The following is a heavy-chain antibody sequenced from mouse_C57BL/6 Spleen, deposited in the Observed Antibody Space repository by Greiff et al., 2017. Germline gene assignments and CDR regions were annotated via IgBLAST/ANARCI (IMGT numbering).Heavy chain of an antibody. CDR1: GYAFSSSW. CDR3: ARGYYGSSIDYFDY. V-gene: IGHV1-82*01. J-gene: IGHJ2*01. Sequence: VQLQQSGPELVKPGASVKISCKASGYAFSSSWMNWVKQRPGKGLEWIGRIYPGDGDTNYNGKFKGKATLTADKSSSTAYMQLSSLTSEDSAVYFCARGYYGSSIDYFDYWGQGTTLTVSS. CDR2: IYPGDGDT. D-gene: IGHD1-1*01.